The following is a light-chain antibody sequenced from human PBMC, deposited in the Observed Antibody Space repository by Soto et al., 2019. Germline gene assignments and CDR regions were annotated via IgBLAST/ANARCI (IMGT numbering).Light chain of an antibody. J-gene: IGLJ2*01. V-gene: IGLV2-8*01. CDR1: SSDVGGYTY. Sequence: QSALTQPPSASGSLGQSVTISCTGTSSDVGGYTYVSWHQQHPGKAPKVMIYEVTKRPPGVPDRFSGSKSGNTASLTVSGLQAEDDADYYCSSFAGGGNPVLLGGGTKLTVL. CDR3: SSFAGGGNPVL. CDR2: EVT.